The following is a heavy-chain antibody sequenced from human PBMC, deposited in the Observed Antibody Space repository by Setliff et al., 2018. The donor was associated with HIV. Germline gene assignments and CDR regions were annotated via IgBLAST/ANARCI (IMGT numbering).Heavy chain of an antibody. CDR1: TYTFSSYV. Sequence: GASVKVSCKASTYTFSSYVINWVRQAPGRGLGWMGRISVYNGNTIYALKLQGRVIMTTDTSTSTAYMELRSLRSDDTAMYYCATQRDIVMVPGQGGFDIWAQGTMVTVSS. CDR3: ATQRDIVMVPGQGGFDI. D-gene: IGHD2-2*01. CDR2: ISVYNGNT. J-gene: IGHJ3*02. V-gene: IGHV1-18*01.